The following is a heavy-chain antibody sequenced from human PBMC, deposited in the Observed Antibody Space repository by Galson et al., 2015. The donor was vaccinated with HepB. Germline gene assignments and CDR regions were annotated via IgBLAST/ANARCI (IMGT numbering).Heavy chain of an antibody. CDR1: GGTFSSYT. D-gene: IGHD2-2*01. CDR2: IIPILGIA. J-gene: IGHJ4*02. V-gene: IGHV1-69*02. Sequence: SVKVSCKASGGTFSSYTISWVRQAPGQGLEWMGRIIPILGIANYAQKFQGRVTITADKSTSTAYMELSSLRSEDTAVYYCARGSGYCSSTSCYAGGTYFDYWGQGTLVTVSS. CDR3: ARGSGYCSSTSCYAGGTYFDY.